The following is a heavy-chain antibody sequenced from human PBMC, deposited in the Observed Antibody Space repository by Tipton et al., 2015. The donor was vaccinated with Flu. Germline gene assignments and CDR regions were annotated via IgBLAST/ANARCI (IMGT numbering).Heavy chain of an antibody. V-gene: IGHV1-69*01. D-gene: IGHD3-3*01. Sequence: QMQLVQSGAEVKKPGSSVKVSCKASGGTFSSYAISWVRQAPGQGLEWMGGIIPIFGTANYAQKFQGRVTITADESTSPAYMELSSLRAEDTAVYYCAKDQIGGSDFWSGLNYGMDVWGQGTSVTVSS. J-gene: IGHJ6*02. CDR1: GGTFSSYA. CDR2: IIPIFGTA. CDR3: AKDQIGGSDFWSGLNYGMDV.